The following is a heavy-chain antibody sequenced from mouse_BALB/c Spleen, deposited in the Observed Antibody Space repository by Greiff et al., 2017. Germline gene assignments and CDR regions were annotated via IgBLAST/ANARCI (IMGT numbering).Heavy chain of an antibody. CDR3: AKRTGARGNYAMDY. Sequence: EVKLQESGGGLVQPGGSRKLSCAASGFTFSSFGMHWVRQAPEKGLEWVAYISSGSSTIYYADTVKGRFTISRDNPKNTLFLQMTSIRSEDTAMYYCAKRTGARGNYAMDYWGQGTSVTVSS. CDR2: ISSGSSTI. V-gene: IGHV5-17*02. J-gene: IGHJ4*01. CDR1: GFTFSSFG. D-gene: IGHD4-1*01.